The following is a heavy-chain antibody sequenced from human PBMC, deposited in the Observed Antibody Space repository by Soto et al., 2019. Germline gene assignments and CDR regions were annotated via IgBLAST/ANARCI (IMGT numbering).Heavy chain of an antibody. Sequence: QVQMVQSGPEVKKPGASVKVSCKTSGYTFTSYGVAWVRQAPGQGLEWMGWISTSKGDTTYAQKFQGRVTMTTDTSTSTAYMELRSLRSDDTAVYYCPTRSPAFDFWGQGTLVTVSS. CDR2: ISTSKGDT. CDR3: PTRSPAFDF. V-gene: IGHV1-18*01. CDR1: GYTFTSYG. J-gene: IGHJ4*02.